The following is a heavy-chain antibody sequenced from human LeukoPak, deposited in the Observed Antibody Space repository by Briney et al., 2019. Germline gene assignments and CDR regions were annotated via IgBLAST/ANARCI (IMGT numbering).Heavy chain of an antibody. CDR2: IYSGGST. J-gene: IGHJ3*02. CDR1: GFTVSSNY. CDR3: ARYESLDAFDI. V-gene: IGHV3-53*01. Sequence: PGGSLRLSCAASGFTVSSNYMSWVRQAPGKGLEWVSVIYSGGSTYYADSVKGRFTISRDNSKNTLYLQMNSLRAEDTAVYYCARYESLDAFDIWGQGTMLTVSS. D-gene: IGHD3-3*01.